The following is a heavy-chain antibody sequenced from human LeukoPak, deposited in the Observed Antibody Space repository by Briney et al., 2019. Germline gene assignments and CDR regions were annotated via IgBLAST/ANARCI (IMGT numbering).Heavy chain of an antibody. J-gene: IGHJ4*02. Sequence: AGGSLRLSCAASGFTFSSYRMHWVRHAPGKGLVWVSRINSDGSSTSYADSVKGRFTISRDNAKNTLYLQMNSLRAEDTAVYYCAREPHGGSGYLDYWGQGTLVTVSS. D-gene: IGHD3-22*01. CDR2: INSDGSST. CDR1: GFTFSSYR. V-gene: IGHV3-74*01. CDR3: AREPHGGSGYLDY.